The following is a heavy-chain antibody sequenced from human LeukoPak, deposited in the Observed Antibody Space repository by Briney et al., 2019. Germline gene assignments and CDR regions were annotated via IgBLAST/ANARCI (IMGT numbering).Heavy chain of an antibody. J-gene: IGHJ4*02. V-gene: IGHV3-48*01. CDR1: GFTFSAYN. D-gene: IGHD5-24*01. Sequence: GGSLRLSCAASGFTFSAYNMIWVRQAPGKGLEWLSYISGSSSAIYYADSVKGRFTVSRDNAKNSLSLQMNSLRAEDTAVYYCASRWGLDYWGQGTLVTVSS. CDR3: ASRWGLDY. CDR2: ISGSSSAI.